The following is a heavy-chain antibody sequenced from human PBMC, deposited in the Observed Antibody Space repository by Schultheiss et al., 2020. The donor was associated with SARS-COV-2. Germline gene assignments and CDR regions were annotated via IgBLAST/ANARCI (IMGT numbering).Heavy chain of an antibody. Sequence: ASVKVSCKASGYTFTGYYMHWVRQAPGQGLEWMGWINPNSGGTNFAQKFQGWVTMTRDTSISTAYMELRSLRSDDTAVYYCARVKYKNLGGWGYYYYGMDVWGQGTTVTVSS. D-gene: IGHD6-19*01. CDR1: GYTFTGYY. CDR3: ARVKYKNLGGWGYYYYGMDV. J-gene: IGHJ6*02. V-gene: IGHV1-2*04. CDR2: INPNSGGT.